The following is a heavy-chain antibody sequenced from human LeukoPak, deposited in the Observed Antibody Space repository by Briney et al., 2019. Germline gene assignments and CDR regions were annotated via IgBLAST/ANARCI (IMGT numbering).Heavy chain of an antibody. Sequence: PGGSLRLSCAASGFTFSDHYMDWVRQAPGKGLEWVGCSRNKANSYTTEYAASVKGRFTISRDGSQNSLYLQMNTLKTEDTAVYYCGREAVRGKENFDYWGQGTLVTVSS. V-gene: IGHV3-72*01. CDR2: SRNKANSYTT. CDR3: GREAVRGKENFDY. J-gene: IGHJ4*02. D-gene: IGHD3-10*01. CDR1: GFTFSDHY.